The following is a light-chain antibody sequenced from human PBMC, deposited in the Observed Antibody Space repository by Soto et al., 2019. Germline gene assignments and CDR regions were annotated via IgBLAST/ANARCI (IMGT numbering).Light chain of an antibody. J-gene: IGKJ1*01. CDR1: QNINNW. V-gene: IGKV1-5*01. Sequence: DIQMTQSPSTLSAYLGDRVTITCRASQNINNWLAWYQQKPGKAPNRLIFDASIWEGGVPPRCSGSGSGTVFTLTISSLQPDDLATYYCQHYHIYATTWTSGRGTNVDIK. CDR2: DAS. CDR3: QHYHIYATTWT.